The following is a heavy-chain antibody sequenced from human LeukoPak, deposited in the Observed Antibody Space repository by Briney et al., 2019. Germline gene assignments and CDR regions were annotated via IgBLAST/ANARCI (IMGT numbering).Heavy chain of an antibody. Sequence: PSETLSLTCTVSGGSISSYYWSWIRQPPGKGLEWIGYIYYSGSTNYNPSLKSRVTISVDTSKNQFSLKLSSVTAADTAVYYCARGGGHQLRYSYYYYYMDVWGKGTTVTISS. D-gene: IGHD2-2*01. V-gene: IGHV4-59*01. CDR1: GGSISSYY. J-gene: IGHJ6*03. CDR2: IYYSGST. CDR3: ARGGGHQLRYSYYYYYMDV.